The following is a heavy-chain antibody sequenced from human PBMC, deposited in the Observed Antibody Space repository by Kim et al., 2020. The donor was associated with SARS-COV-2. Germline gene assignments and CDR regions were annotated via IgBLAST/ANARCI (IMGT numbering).Heavy chain of an antibody. D-gene: IGHD2-21*02. V-gene: IGHV1-69*13. CDR1: GGTFSSYA. CDR3: ARGPPYCGGDCMGYFQH. CDR2: IIPIFGTA. J-gene: IGHJ1*01. Sequence: SVKVSCKASGGTFSSYAISWVRQAPGQGLEWMGGIIPIFGTANYAQKFQGRVTITADESTSTAYMELSSLRSEDTAVYYCARGPPYCGGDCMGYFQHWGQGTLVTVSS.